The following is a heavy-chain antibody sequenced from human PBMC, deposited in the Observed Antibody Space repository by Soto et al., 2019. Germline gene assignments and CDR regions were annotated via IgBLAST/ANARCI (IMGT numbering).Heavy chain of an antibody. Sequence: EVQLVQSGAEVKKPGATVKISCKVSGYTFTDYYMHWVQQAPGKGLEWMGLVDPEDGETIYAEKFQGRVTITADTSTDTAYMELSSLRSEDTAVYYCATPPQYYDSSGYYASDYWGQGTLVTVSS. V-gene: IGHV1-69-2*01. CDR1: GYTFTDYY. CDR3: ATPPQYYDSSGYYASDY. D-gene: IGHD3-22*01. J-gene: IGHJ4*02. CDR2: VDPEDGET.